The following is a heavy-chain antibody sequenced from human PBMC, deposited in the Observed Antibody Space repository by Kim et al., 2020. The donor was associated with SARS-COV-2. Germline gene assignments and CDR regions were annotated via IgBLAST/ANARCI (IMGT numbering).Heavy chain of an antibody. CDR1: GGSFSGYY. V-gene: IGHV4-34*01. CDR2: INHSGST. J-gene: IGHJ5*02. CDR3: ARGRRLLWFGEIPPGWFDP. Sequence: SETLSLTCAVYGGSFSGYYWSWIRQPPGKGLEWIGEINHSGSTNYNPSLKSRVTISVDTSKNQFSLKLSSVTAADTAVYYCARGRRLLWFGEIPPGWFDPWGQGTLVTVS. D-gene: IGHD3-10*01.